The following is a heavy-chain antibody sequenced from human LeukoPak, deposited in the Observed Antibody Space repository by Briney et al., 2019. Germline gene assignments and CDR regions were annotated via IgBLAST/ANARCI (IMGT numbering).Heavy chain of an antibody. D-gene: IGHD5-18*01. Sequence: SVKVSCKASGGTFSSYAINWVRQAPGQGLEWMGGIIPIFGTANYAQKFQGRVTVTTDESTSTAYMELSSLRSEDTAVYYCASGAMVQLYYFDYWGQGTLVAVSS. CDR2: IIPIFGTA. V-gene: IGHV1-69*05. J-gene: IGHJ4*02. CDR1: GGTFSSYA. CDR3: ASGAMVQLYYFDY.